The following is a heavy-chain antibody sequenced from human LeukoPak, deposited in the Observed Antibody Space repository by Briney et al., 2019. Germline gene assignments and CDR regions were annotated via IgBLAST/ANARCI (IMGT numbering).Heavy chain of an antibody. CDR3: ARGGMITFGGVS. V-gene: IGHV1-8*01. J-gene: IGHJ5*02. CDR2: MNPNSGNT. CDR1: GYTFTNYD. Sequence: ASVKVSCKASGYTFTNYDINWVRQATGQGLEWMGWMNPNSGNTGHAQKFQGRVTMTRNTSISTAYMELSSLRPEDTAVYYSARGGMITFGGVSWGQGTLVTVSS. D-gene: IGHD3-16*01.